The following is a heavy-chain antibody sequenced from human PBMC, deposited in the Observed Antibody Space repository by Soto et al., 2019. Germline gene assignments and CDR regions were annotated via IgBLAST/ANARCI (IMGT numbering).Heavy chain of an antibody. V-gene: IGHV3-30*18. J-gene: IGHJ6*02. CDR3: AKEGGSGDRLGDAYHHYGMHV. CDR2: ISHEGSYK. D-gene: IGHD4-17*01. Sequence: GGSLRLSCEVSGFSFRSFGMHWVRQAPGKGLEWVTVISHEGSYKHYADSVKGRFTISRDDSKNTLYLQMNSLRAEDTAVYYCAKEGGSGDRLGDAYHHYGMHVPCQGTTRTVSS. CDR1: GFSFRSFG.